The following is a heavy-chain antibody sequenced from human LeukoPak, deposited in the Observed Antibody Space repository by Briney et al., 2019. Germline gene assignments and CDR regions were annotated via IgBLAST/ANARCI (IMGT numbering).Heavy chain of an antibody. Sequence: PSETLSLTCAVYGGSFSGYYWSWIRQPPGKGLEWTGEINHSGSTNYNPSLKSRVTISVDTSKNQFSLKLSSVTAADTAVYYCARGRYFDWSPFYYYYYGMDVWGQGTTVTVSS. CDR1: GGSFSGYY. J-gene: IGHJ6*02. CDR2: INHSGST. D-gene: IGHD3-9*01. CDR3: ARGRYFDWSPFYYYYYGMDV. V-gene: IGHV4-34*01.